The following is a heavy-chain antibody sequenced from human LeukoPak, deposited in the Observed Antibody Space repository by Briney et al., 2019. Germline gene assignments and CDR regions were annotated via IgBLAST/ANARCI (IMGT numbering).Heavy chain of an antibody. D-gene: IGHD6-19*01. CDR1: GGSISSSSYY. V-gene: IGHV4-39*07. CDR3: AKGAGWYEY. J-gene: IGHJ4*02. Sequence: PSETLSLTCTVSGGSISSSSYYWGWIRQPPGKGLEWIGSIYYSGSTYYNPSLKSRVTISVDTSKNQFSLRLSSMTAADTAVYYCAKGAGWYEYWGQGTLVTVSS. CDR2: IYYSGST.